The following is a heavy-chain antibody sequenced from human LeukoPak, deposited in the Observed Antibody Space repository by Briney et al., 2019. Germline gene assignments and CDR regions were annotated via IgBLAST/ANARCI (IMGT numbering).Heavy chain of an antibody. V-gene: IGHV3-7*01. CDR3: ARDLVDSSGWYCFDY. Sequence: GGSLRLSCAASGFTFRSYWMSWVRQAPGKGLEWVANINQGGSVQYYMDSVKGRFTISRDDAKNSLYVQMNSLRDEDTAVYYCARDLVDSSGWYCFDYWGQGTLVTVSS. J-gene: IGHJ4*02. CDR1: GFTFRSYW. D-gene: IGHD6-19*01. CDR2: INQGGSVQ.